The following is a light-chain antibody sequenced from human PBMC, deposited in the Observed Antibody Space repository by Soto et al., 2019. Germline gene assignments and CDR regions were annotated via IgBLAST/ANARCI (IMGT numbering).Light chain of an antibody. V-gene: IGKV1-12*01. Sequence: DIQLTQSPSSVSASVGDRLTIPCRARRDISNSLAWYQQTPGKAPKLLLRGASSLHRGVQSRFSGGGAGTEYTLTSSSLQPEDFATCHCQQTSAFPRTSGQGTKVDMK. CDR3: QQTSAFPRT. CDR2: GAS. J-gene: IGKJ1*01. CDR1: RDISNS.